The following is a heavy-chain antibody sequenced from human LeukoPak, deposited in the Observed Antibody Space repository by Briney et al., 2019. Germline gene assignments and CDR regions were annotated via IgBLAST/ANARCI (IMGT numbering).Heavy chain of an antibody. D-gene: IGHD6-13*01. Sequence: GSLRLSCAASGFTFSSYAMHWVRQAPGKGLEYVSAISSNGGSTYYANSVKGRFTISRDNSKNTLYLQMGSLRAEDMAVYYCARDRPKGSSWSYNYYYYYMDVWGKGTTVTVSS. J-gene: IGHJ6*03. CDR2: ISSNGGST. V-gene: IGHV3-64*01. CDR3: ARDRPKGSSWSYNYYYYYMDV. CDR1: GFTFSSYA.